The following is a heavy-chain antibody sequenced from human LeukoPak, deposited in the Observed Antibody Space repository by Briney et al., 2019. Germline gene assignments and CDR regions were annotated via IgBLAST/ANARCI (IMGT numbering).Heavy chain of an antibody. CDR3: ARSYDTSAYYLVFDY. CDR1: GGSISSSSYY. J-gene: IGHJ4*02. D-gene: IGHD3-22*01. Sequence: PSETLSLTCTVSGGSISSSSYYWGWVRQPPGQGLEWIGSIYYSGNTYYNPSLKSRVTISVDTSKNHFSLKLSSVTAADTAVYYCARSYDTSAYYLVFDYWGQGTLVTVSS. V-gene: IGHV4-39*02. CDR2: IYYSGNT.